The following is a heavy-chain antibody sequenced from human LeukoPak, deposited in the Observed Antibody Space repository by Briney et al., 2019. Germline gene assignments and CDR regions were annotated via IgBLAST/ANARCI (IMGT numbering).Heavy chain of an antibody. CDR1: YGSISNYY. Sequence: AASMMFFSCTAAYGSISNYYWSWIRQPRHGLQWMGGIIHHSGSTNYEPSLKSRVTISGDTSKNKFSLKLSTVTAADTAVYYCARHDQYIIDYWGQGTLVTVYS. V-gene: IGHV4-59*01. D-gene: IGHD6-6*01. CDR3: ARHDQYIIDY. CDR2: IHHSGST. J-gene: IGHJ4*02.